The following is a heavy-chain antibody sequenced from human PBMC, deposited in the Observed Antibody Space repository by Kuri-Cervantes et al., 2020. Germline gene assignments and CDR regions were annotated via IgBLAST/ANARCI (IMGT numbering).Heavy chain of an antibody. Sequence: SETLSLTCAVSGYSVSSGDYWGWIRQPPGKGLEWIGSTYHSGSTYYNPSLKSRVTMAVATSKNQFSLKVNSVTAADTAVYYCASPLTGWTGSTRFDYWGQGTLVTVSS. J-gene: IGHJ4*02. D-gene: IGHD1-14*01. V-gene: IGHV4-38-2*01. CDR3: ASPLTGWTGSTRFDY. CDR2: TYHSGST. CDR1: GYSVSSGDY.